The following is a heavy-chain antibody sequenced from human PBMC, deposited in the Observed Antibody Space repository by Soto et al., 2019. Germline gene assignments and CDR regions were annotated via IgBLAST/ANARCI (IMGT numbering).Heavy chain of an antibody. D-gene: IGHD2-8*01. CDR1: GFTFSSYS. CDR3: ARAKNIGLYSPFDY. V-gene: IGHV3-48*02. Sequence: PGGSVRLSCAASGFTFSSYSLNWVRQAPGKGLEWVSYISTGSNSIYYADSVKGRFTTSRDNAKNSLFLQMNSLRDEDMAVYFCARAKNIGLYSPFDYWGRGTLVTVSS. J-gene: IGHJ4*02. CDR2: ISTGSNSI.